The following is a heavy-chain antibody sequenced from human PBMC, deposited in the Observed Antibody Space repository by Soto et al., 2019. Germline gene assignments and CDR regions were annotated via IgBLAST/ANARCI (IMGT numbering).Heavy chain of an antibody. D-gene: IGHD3-16*01. J-gene: IGHJ4*02. V-gene: IGHV4-31*03. CDR2: VYYSGAT. CDR3: ARDKDLQPTVWGF. CDR1: GDSMATGGHY. Sequence: SETLSLTCTVSGDSMATGGHYYNWIRQVPGKGLEWIGYVYYSGATHYTPSLRARATISRDTSKNQFSLRLISVTAAGTALYYCARDKDLQPTVWGFWGQGIQVTVSS.